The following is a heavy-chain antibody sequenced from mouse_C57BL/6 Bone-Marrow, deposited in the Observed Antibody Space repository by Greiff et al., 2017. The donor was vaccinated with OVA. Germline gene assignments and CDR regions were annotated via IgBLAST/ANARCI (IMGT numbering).Heavy chain of an antibody. Sequence: QVQLKQPGAELVRPGSSVKLSCKASGYTFTSYWMHWVKQRPIQGLEWIGNIDPSDSETHYNQKFKDKATLTVDKSSSTAYMQLSSLTSEDSAVYYCAREGLRRVRDYFDYWGQGTTLTVSS. V-gene: IGHV1-52*01. CDR3: AREGLRRVRDYFDY. J-gene: IGHJ2*01. D-gene: IGHD2-4*01. CDR1: GYTFTSYW. CDR2: IDPSDSET.